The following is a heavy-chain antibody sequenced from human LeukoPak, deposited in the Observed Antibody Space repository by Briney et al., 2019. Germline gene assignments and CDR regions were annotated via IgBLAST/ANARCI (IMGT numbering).Heavy chain of an antibody. CDR1: EGRVGGDC. CDR3: ARLGIEGDYYYYGMDV. CDR2: INHSGST. D-gene: IGHD2-21*01. Sequence: SGTLSHSSAVDEGRVGGDCWSRMRQPPGKGLEWIGEINHSGSTNYNPSLKSRVTISVDTSKNQFSLKLSSVTAADTAVYYCARLGIEGDYYYYGMDVWGQGTTVTVSS. J-gene: IGHJ6*02. V-gene: IGHV4-34*01.